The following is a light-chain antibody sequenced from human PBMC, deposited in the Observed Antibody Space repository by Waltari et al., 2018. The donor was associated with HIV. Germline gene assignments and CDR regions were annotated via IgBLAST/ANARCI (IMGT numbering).Light chain of an antibody. CDR1: NSDIGSYDY. V-gene: IGLV2-8*01. CDR2: EVT. J-gene: IGLJ2*01. Sequence: QSALTQPPSASGSPGQSVTLSCTGSNSDIGSYDYVPWHQLHPGKAPKLVISEVTKRPSGVSDRFSGSKSANTAFLTVSGLQAEDEADYYCSSFADRDGFYVLFGGGTRLTVL. CDR3: SSFADRDGFYVL.